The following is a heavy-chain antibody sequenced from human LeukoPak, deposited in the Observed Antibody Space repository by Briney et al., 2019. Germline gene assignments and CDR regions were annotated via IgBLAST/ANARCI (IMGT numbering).Heavy chain of an antibody. D-gene: IGHD5-12*01. Sequence: GGSLRLSCTASGFTFSNYAMSWVRQAPGKGLEWVSGISGSGVTTSYADSVRGRFTISRDNSKNTLYLQMNSLRAEDTAVYYCAKRSGGYSGYDLDYWGQGTLVTVSS. CDR2: ISGSGVTT. V-gene: IGHV3-23*01. CDR1: GFTFSNYA. CDR3: AKRSGGYSGYDLDY. J-gene: IGHJ4*02.